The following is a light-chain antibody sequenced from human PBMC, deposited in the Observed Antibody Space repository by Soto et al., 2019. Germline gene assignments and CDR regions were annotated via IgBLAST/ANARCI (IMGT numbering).Light chain of an antibody. CDR3: AAWDDSLNGHV. V-gene: IGLV1-44*01. CDR1: SSNIGSNT. CDR2: SNN. J-gene: IGLJ1*01. Sequence: VLTQPPSASGTPGQRVTISCSGNSSNIGSNTVNWYQQLPGTAPKLLIYSNNQRPSGVPDRFSGSKSGTSASLAISGLQSEDEADYYCAAWDDSLNGHVFGTGTKVTVL.